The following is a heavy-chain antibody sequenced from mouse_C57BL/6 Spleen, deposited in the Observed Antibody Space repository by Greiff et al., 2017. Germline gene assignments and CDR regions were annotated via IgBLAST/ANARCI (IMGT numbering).Heavy chain of an antibody. CDR3: ARSDYYGRSRN. Sequence: VQLQQPGAELVKPGASVKLSCKASGYTFTSYWMHWVKQRPGQGLEWIGLIHPNSGSTNYNEKFKSKVTLTVDKSSSTAYMQLSSLTSEDSAVYYCARSDYYGRSRNWGQGTTLTVSS. D-gene: IGHD1-1*01. V-gene: IGHV1-64*01. CDR2: IHPNSGST. CDR1: GYTFTSYW. J-gene: IGHJ2*01.